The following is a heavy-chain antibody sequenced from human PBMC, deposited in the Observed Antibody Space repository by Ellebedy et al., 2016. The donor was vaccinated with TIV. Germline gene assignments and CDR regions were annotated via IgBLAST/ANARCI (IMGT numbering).Heavy chain of an antibody. J-gene: IGHJ6*02. CDR2: ISYDGSNK. D-gene: IGHD6-19*01. CDR1: GFTFSTYA. CDR3: ARPAVAGRISDYGMDV. Sequence: GESLKISCAASGFTFSTYAMHSVRQAPGKGLEWVAVISYDGSNKYYADSVKGRFTISRDNSKNTLYLQMNSLRAEDTAVYYCARPAVAGRISDYGMDVWGQGTTVTVSS. V-gene: IGHV3-30-3*01.